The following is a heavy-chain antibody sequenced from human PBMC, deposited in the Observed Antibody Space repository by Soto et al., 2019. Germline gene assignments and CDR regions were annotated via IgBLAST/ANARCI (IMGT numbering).Heavy chain of an antibody. V-gene: IGHV3-21*01. Sequence: GGSLRLSCAASGFTFSSYSMNWVRQAPGKGLEWVSSISSSSSYIYYADSVKGRFTISRDNAKNSLYLQMNSLRAEDTAVYYCARHCSSTSCYTRGYYYYGMDVWGQGTTVTVSS. J-gene: IGHJ6*02. D-gene: IGHD2-2*02. CDR3: ARHCSSTSCYTRGYYYYGMDV. CDR1: GFTFSSYS. CDR2: ISSSSSYI.